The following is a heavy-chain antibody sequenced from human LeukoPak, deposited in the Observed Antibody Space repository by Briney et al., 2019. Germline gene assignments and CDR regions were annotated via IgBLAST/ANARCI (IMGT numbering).Heavy chain of an antibody. V-gene: IGHV4-59*12. CDR2: IYYSGST. D-gene: IGHD3-22*01. J-gene: IGHJ4*02. CDR1: GGSISSYY. Sequence: SETLSLTCTVSGGSISSYYWSWIRQPPGKGLEWIGYIYYSGSTNYNPSLKSRVTISVDTSKNQFSLKLSSVTAADTAVYYCASSRDYYDSSGYYYVNDYWGQGTLVTVSS. CDR3: ASSRDYYDSSGYYYVNDY.